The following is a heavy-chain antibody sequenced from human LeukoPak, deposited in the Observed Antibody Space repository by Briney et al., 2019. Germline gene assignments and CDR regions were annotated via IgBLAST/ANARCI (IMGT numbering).Heavy chain of an antibody. D-gene: IGHD5-12*01. J-gene: IGHJ3*02. CDR3: AKCLVATRREDAFDI. Sequence: PGGSLRLSCAASGFTFSNYAMSWVRQAPGKGLEWVSAIGGSGGRTHYADSVKGRFTISRDNSRNTLYLQVNSLRAEDTAVYYCAKCLVATRREDAFDIWGQGTMVTVSS. V-gene: IGHV3-23*01. CDR1: GFTFSNYA. CDR2: IGGSGGRT.